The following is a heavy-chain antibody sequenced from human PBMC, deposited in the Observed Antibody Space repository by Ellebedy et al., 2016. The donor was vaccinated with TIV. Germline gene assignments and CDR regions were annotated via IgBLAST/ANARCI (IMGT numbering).Heavy chain of an antibody. V-gene: IGHV3-23*01. CDR1: GFTFSNYA. CDR3: AKGVGTTWYRGFDY. CDR2: ISSGGGST. D-gene: IGHD1-26*01. Sequence: GESLKIPCAASGFTFSNYAMSWVRQAPGKGLEWVSAISSGGGSTYYADSVKGRFTISRDNSKNTLYLQINSLRAEDTAVYYCAKGVGTTWYRGFDYWGQGTLVTVSS. J-gene: IGHJ4*02.